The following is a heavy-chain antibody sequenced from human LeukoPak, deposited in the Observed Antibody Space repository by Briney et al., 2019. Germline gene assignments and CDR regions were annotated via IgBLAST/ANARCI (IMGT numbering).Heavy chain of an antibody. Sequence: SCKASGYTFTSYGISWIRQPPGKGLEWIGYIYYSGSTNYNPSLKSRVTISVDTSKNQFSLKLSSVTAADTAVYYCARESSSGWGRVDYWGQGTLVTVSS. CDR1: GYTFTSYG. D-gene: IGHD6-19*01. CDR2: IYYSGST. CDR3: ARESSSGWGRVDY. J-gene: IGHJ4*02. V-gene: IGHV4-59*01.